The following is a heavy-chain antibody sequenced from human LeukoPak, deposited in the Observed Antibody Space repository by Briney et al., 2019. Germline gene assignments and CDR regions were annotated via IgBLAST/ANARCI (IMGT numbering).Heavy chain of an antibody. Sequence: SVKVSCKASGGTFSSYAISWVRQAPGQGLEWMGGIIPIFGTANYAQKFQGRVTITADESTSTAYMELSSLRSEDTAVYYCAGSYYDSSGYLYWGQGTLVTVSS. CDR3: AGSYYDSSGYLY. CDR1: GGTFSSYA. J-gene: IGHJ4*02. CDR2: IIPIFGTA. V-gene: IGHV1-69*13. D-gene: IGHD3-22*01.